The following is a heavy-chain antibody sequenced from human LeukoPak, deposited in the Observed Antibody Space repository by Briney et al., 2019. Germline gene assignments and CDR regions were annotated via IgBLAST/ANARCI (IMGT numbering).Heavy chain of an antibody. CDR2: ISDSGST. CDR1: GGSISNYY. Sequence: SETLSLTCTVSGGSISNYYWSWIRQPPGKGLEWTGYISDSGSTNYNPSLKSRVTISVDTSKNQFSLKLSSVTAADTAVYYCASLGGSGSYYNGIDYWGQGTLVTVSS. V-gene: IGHV4-59*01. D-gene: IGHD3-10*01. J-gene: IGHJ4*02. CDR3: ASLGGSGSYYNGIDY.